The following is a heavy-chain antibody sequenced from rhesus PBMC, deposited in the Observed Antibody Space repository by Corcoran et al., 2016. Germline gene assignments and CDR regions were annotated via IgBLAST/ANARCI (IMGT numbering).Heavy chain of an antibody. CDR3: ATLVGVPGSLDV. V-gene: IGHV4-173*01. Sequence: QVQLQESGPGLVKPSETLSLTCAVSGGSVSSNYWSWIRQSPGKGLEWIGRISGSGGGAASTPSLMSRVTLSTETSKNQFSLRLTSVTAADTALYFCATLVGVPGSLDVWGRGVLVTVSS. CDR2: ISGSGGGA. J-gene: IGHJ5-2*02. D-gene: IGHD2-39*01. CDR1: GGSVSSNY.